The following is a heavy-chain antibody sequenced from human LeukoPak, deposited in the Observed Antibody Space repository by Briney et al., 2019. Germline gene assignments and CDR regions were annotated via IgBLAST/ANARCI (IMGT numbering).Heavy chain of an antibody. Sequence: QSGGSLRLSCAASGFIFSKNGIHWVRQAPGKGLEWVAFIQTNGNPKYYADSVRGRFTISRDNSKKTCYLQMDSLRVEDTAVYYCARETSSEIIGGMDVRGQGTMVTVTS. J-gene: IGHJ6*02. CDR3: ARETSSEIIGGMDV. CDR2: IQTNGNPK. D-gene: IGHD3-22*01. V-gene: IGHV3-30*02. CDR1: GFIFSKNG.